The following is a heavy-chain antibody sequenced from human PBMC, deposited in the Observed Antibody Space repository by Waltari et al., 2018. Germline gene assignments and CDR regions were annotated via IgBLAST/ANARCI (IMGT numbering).Heavy chain of an antibody. J-gene: IGHJ4*02. Sequence: RLQESGPGRMKPSETLSLICTVSGAFISIRTHYWGWIRQTPGMGPEWIGSVHYTGKTYNNPSLESRVSLSVDTSKNLFSLELTSVTAADTATYFCARSFGGSGSYKFDTWGRGILVSVSS. CDR3: ARSFGGSGSYKFDT. CDR1: GAFISIRTHY. CDR2: VHYTGKT. D-gene: IGHD3-10*01. V-gene: IGHV4-39*02.